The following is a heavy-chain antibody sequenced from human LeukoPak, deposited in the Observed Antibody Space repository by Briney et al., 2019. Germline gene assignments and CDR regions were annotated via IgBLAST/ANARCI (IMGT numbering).Heavy chain of an antibody. D-gene: IGHD2-15*01. J-gene: IGHJ4*02. V-gene: IGHV4-59*01. CDR1: GGSISSYY. CDR3: AREWYPDY. CDR2: IYHSGST. Sequence: SETLSLTCTVSGGSISSYYWSWIRQPPGKGLEWIGYIYHSGSTNYNPSLKSRVTISVDTSKNQFSLKLSSVTVADTAVYYCAREWYPDYWGQGTLVTVSS.